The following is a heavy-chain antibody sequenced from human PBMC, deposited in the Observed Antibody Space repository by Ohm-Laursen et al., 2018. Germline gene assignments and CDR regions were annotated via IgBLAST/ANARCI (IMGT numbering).Heavy chain of an antibody. D-gene: IGHD4-17*01. J-gene: IGHJ1*01. Sequence: SETLSLTCTVSGGSISSYYWSWIRQPAGKGLEWIGRIYTSGSTNYNPSLKGRVTISVDTSNNQFSLKLSSVTAADTAVYYCARGPNLGGDYLYFQHWGQGTLVTVSS. V-gene: IGHV4-4*07. CDR1: GGSISSYY. CDR2: IYTSGST. CDR3: ARGPNLGGDYLYFQH.